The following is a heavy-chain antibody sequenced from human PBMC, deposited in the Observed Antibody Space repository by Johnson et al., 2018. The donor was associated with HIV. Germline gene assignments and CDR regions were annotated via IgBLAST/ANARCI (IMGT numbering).Heavy chain of an antibody. CDR2: IKTKTEGGTT. D-gene: IGHD1-1*01. V-gene: IGHV3-15*01. Sequence: VQLVESGGGSVKPGDSLRLSCAASGFTFSDVWMTWVRQAPGRGLEWLGRIKTKTEGGTTDYAAPVKGRFTISRDDSINTVYLQMNSLRAEDTAVYYCARPQGTGDAFDIWGQGTMVTVSS. J-gene: IGHJ3*02. CDR3: ARPQGTGDAFDI. CDR1: GFTFSDVW.